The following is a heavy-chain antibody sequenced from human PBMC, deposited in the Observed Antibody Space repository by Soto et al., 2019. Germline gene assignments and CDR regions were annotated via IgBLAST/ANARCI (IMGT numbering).Heavy chain of an antibody. D-gene: IGHD6-6*01. Sequence: SVKVSCKASGGTFSSYAISWVRQAPGQGLEWMGGIIPIFGTANYAQKFQGRVTITADESTSTAYMELSSLRSEDTAVYYCASATIIAARAYYYYYVMDVWGQGTSVIVS. CDR2: IIPIFGTA. CDR1: GGTFSSYA. CDR3: ASATIIAARAYYYYYVMDV. V-gene: IGHV1-69*13. J-gene: IGHJ6*02.